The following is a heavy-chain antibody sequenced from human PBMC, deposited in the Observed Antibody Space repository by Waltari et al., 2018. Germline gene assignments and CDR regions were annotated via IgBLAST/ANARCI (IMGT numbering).Heavy chain of an antibody. CDR3: AKDPKYGGYGDAFDI. V-gene: IGHV3-23*04. Sequence: EVQLVESGGGLVQPGGSLRLSCAAAGFAFSSDAMIWVRPAPGKGLEWVAAISGSGGSTYYADSVKGRFTISRDNSKNTLYLQMNSLRAEDTAVYYCAKDPKYGGYGDAFDIWGQGTMVTVSS. CDR1: GFAFSSDA. J-gene: IGHJ3*02. D-gene: IGHD5-12*01. CDR2: ISGSGGST.